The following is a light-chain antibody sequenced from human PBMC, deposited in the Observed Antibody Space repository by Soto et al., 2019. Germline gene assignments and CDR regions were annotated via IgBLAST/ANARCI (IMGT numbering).Light chain of an antibody. Sequence: EILMTQSPSTLSLYPVEIATLSFRASKSVSSYLAWYQQKRGQAPRLLIYDASNRATGIPARFSGSGSGTDFTLTISSLEPEDFAVYYCQQHNNWITFGQGTRLENK. CDR2: DAS. V-gene: IGKV3-11*01. CDR1: KSVSSY. J-gene: IGKJ5*01. CDR3: QQHNNWIT.